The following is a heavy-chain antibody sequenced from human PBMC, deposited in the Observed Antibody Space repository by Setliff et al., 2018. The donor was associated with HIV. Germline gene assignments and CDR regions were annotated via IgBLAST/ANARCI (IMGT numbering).Heavy chain of an antibody. Sequence: PSETLSLTCAVYGGSFSGYYWNWIRQPAWKGLEWIGRRYTSGSINYNPSLESRVTISVDTSKNQFSLKVRSVTAADTAVYYCARGHLKFHHWGQGTLVTVSS. V-gene: IGHV4-59*10. CDR2: RYTSGSI. CDR3: ARGHLKFHH. J-gene: IGHJ1*01. CDR1: GGSFSGYY.